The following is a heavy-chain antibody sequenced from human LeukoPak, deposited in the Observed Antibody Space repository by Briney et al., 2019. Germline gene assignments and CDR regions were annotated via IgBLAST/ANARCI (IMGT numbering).Heavy chain of an antibody. Sequence: PGGSLRLSCAASGFTFSTYGMNWVRQAPGKGLEWISYISSSSSPIYYADSVKGRFTISRDNAKNSLYLQMNSLRDEDTAVYYCARHTSMVRGVMKYYFDYWGQGTLATVSS. J-gene: IGHJ4*02. D-gene: IGHD3-10*01. V-gene: IGHV3-48*02. CDR3: ARHTSMVRGVMKYYFDY. CDR2: ISSSSSPI. CDR1: GFTFSTYG.